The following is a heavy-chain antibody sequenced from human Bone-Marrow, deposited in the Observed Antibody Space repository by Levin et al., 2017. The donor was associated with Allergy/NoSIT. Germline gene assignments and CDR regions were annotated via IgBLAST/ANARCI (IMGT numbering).Heavy chain of an antibody. CDR3: AKEMYISRSMVTYVVDV. CDR2: ISGSGGNT. CDR1: GFTFSVYG. Sequence: GGSLRLSCAASGFTFSVYGMTWVRQAPGMGLEWVSAISGSGGNTFYADSVKGRFTISRDNSKNTLYLQMNSLRVDDTATYYCAKEMYISRSMVTYVVDVWGQGTTVTVSS. D-gene: IGHD4-23*01. J-gene: IGHJ6*02. V-gene: IGHV3-23*01.